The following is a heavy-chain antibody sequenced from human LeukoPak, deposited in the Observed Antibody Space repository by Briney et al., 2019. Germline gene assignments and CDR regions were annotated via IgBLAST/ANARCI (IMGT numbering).Heavy chain of an antibody. Sequence: GRSLRLSCAASGFTFDDYAMHWVRQAPGKGLEWVSGISWNSLTIGYADSVKGRFTTSRDNAKNSLYLQMNSLRVEDTALYYCAKDIGRVDTASTYMDVWGKGTTVTISS. D-gene: IGHD5-18*01. J-gene: IGHJ6*03. CDR3: AKDIGRVDTASTYMDV. CDR2: ISWNSLTI. CDR1: GFTFDDYA. V-gene: IGHV3-9*01.